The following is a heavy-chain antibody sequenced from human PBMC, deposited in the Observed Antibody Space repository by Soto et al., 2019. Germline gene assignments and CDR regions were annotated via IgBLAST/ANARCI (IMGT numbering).Heavy chain of an antibody. CDR1: GGTFSSYT. CDR3: ARGGTSIVVVPAASLGGAFDI. CDR2: IIPILGIA. V-gene: IGHV1-69*02. Sequence: QVPLVQSGAEVKKPGSSVKVSCKASGGTFSSYTISWVRQAPGQGLEWMGRIIPILGIANYAQKFQGRVKITEDKSTSTAYMELSRLRSEDKAVYYCARGGTSIVVVPAASLGGAFDIWGQGTMVTVSS. D-gene: IGHD2-2*01. J-gene: IGHJ3*02.